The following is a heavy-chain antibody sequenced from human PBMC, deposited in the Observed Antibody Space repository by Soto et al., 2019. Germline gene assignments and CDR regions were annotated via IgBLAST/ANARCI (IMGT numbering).Heavy chain of an antibody. J-gene: IGHJ5*02. CDR2: ISSSGYST. CDR1: GFTLYNFA. V-gene: IGHV3-23*01. CDR3: AKDILDRAQAGWVDH. Sequence: PGGSLRLSCAASGFTLYNFAMSWVRQAPGRGLEWVAGISSSGYSTFYADSVKGRFTISRDNSKNTLYVQMNSLRDEDTAVYYCAKDILDRAQAGWVDHWGQGSLVTVSS. D-gene: IGHD3-10*01.